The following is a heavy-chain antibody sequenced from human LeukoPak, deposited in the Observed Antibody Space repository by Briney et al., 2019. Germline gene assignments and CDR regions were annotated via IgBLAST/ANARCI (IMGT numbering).Heavy chain of an antibody. Sequence: PGGSLRLSCAASGFTFSSYAMSWVRQAPGKGLEWVSAISGSGGSTYYADSVKGRFTISRDNSKNTLYLQMNSLRAEDTAVYYCAMGALWELPLYYYMDVWGKGATVTVSS. CDR1: GFTFSSYA. D-gene: IGHD1-26*01. V-gene: IGHV3-23*01. J-gene: IGHJ6*03. CDR2: ISGSGGST. CDR3: AMGALWELPLYYYMDV.